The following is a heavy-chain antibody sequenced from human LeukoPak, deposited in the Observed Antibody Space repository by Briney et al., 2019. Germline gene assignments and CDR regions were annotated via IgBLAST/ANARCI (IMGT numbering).Heavy chain of an antibody. CDR2: IYYSGST. CDR3: ARVLLWFGELLPAFDI. V-gene: IGHV4-59*11. CDR1: GGSISSHY. J-gene: IGHJ3*02. Sequence: KPSETLSLTCTVSGGSISSHYWSWIRQPPGKGLEWIGYIYYSGSTNYNPSLKSRVTISVDTSKNQFSLKLSSVTAADAAVYYCARVLLWFGELLPAFDIWGQGTMVTVSS. D-gene: IGHD3-10*01.